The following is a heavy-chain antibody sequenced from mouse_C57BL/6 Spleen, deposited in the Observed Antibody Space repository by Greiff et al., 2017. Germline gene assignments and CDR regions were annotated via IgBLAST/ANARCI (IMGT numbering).Heavy chain of an antibody. D-gene: IGHD1-1*01. V-gene: IGHV1-53*01. J-gene: IGHJ4*01. Sequence: QVQLKESGTELVKPGASVKLSCKASGYTFTSYWMHWVKQRPGQGLEWIGNINPSNGGTNYNEKFKSKATLTVDKSSSTAYMQLSSLTSEDSAVYYCARWGTYYYGTRYAMDYWGQGTSVTVSS. CDR1: GYTFTSYW. CDR3: ARWGTYYYGTRYAMDY. CDR2: INPSNGGT.